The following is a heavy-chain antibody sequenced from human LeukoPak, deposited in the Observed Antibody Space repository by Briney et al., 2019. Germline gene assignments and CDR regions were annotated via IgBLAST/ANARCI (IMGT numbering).Heavy chain of an antibody. CDR2: INPNSGGT. Sequence: ASVKVSCKASGYTFTGYYMHWVRQAPGQGLEWMGRINPNSGGTNYTQQFQGRVTMTRDTSISTAYKELSRLRADDTAVYYCARDHGVVAAYPDYYYMDVWGKGTTVTVSS. CDR1: GYTFTGYY. CDR3: ARDHGVVAAYPDYYYMDV. V-gene: IGHV1-2*06. D-gene: IGHD2-15*01. J-gene: IGHJ6*03.